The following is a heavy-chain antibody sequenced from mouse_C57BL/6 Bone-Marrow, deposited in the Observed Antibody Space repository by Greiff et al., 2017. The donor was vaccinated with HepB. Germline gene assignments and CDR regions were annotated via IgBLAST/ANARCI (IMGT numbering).Heavy chain of an antibody. D-gene: IGHD1-1*01. CDR2: ISSGSSTI. J-gene: IGHJ1*03. Sequence: EVQGVESGGGLVKPGGSLKLSCAASGFTFSDYGMHWVRQAPEKGLEWVAYISSGSSTIYYADTVKGRFTISRDNAKNTLFLQMTSLRSEDTAMYYCARDTTVVAKGYFDVWGTGTTVTVSS. V-gene: IGHV5-17*01. CDR3: ARDTTVVAKGYFDV. CDR1: GFTFSDYG.